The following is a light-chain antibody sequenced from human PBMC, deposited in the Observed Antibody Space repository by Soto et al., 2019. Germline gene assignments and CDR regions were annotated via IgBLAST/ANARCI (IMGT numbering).Light chain of an antibody. J-gene: IGLJ1*01. CDR2: DVS. CDR3: SSYTSSRTLGGV. CDR1: SSDVGGYNY. Sequence: QSALTQPASVSGSPGQSITISCTGTSSDVGGYNYVSWYQQYPGKAPKLMIYDVSNRPSGVSNRFSGSKSGNTASLTISGLQAEDEADYYCSSYTSSRTLGGVFGTGTKLTV. V-gene: IGLV2-14*01.